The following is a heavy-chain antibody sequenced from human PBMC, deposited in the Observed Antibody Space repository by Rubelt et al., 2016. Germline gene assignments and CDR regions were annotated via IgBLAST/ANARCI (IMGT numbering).Heavy chain of an antibody. CDR3: ARESSSGWYIDY. J-gene: IGHJ4*02. CDR1: GYTFTGYY. Sequence: QVQLVQSGAEVKKPGASVKVSCKASGYTFTGYYMHWVRQAPGPGLEWVGRINPNSGGTNYAQKLQGRVTMTRDTSITTAYMERSRLRADDTAVFYCARESSSGWYIDYWGQGTLVTVSS. CDR2: INPNSGGT. D-gene: IGHD6-19*01. V-gene: IGHV1-2*06.